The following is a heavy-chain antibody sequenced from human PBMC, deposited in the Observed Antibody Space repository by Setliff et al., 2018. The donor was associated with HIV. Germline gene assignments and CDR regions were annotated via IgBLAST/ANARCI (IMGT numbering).Heavy chain of an antibody. V-gene: IGHV3-66*01. CDR3: TRELNGHTSSHYYFGLDV. J-gene: IGHJ6*02. Sequence: GGSLRLSCAASGFTFSDYYMSWIRQAPGKGLEWVSIITSGGSTYYADSVKGRFTISRENAKNSLYLQMNNVRAGDTAVYYCTRELNGHTSSHYYFGLDVWGQGTTVTVSS. D-gene: IGHD6-6*01. CDR1: GFTFSDYY. CDR2: ITSGGST.